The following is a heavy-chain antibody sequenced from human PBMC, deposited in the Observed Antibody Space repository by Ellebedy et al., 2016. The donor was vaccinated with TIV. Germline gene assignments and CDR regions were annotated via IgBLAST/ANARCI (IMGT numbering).Heavy chain of an antibody. CDR2: IKQDGSEK. CDR1: GFTFSSYV. CDR3: ARGRYYCSSTSCYAPSWFDP. J-gene: IGHJ5*02. D-gene: IGHD2-2*01. V-gene: IGHV3-7*01. Sequence: GGSLRLXCAASGFTFSSYVMSWVRQAPGKGLEWVANIKQDGSEKHYADSVKGRFTISRDNAKNSLYLQMNSLGAEDTAVYFCARGRYYCSSTSCYAPSWFDPWGQGTLVTVSS.